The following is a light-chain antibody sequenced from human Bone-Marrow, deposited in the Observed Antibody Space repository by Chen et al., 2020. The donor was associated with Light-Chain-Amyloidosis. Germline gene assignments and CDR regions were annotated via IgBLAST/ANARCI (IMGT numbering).Light chain of an antibody. CDR2: DDS. Sequence: SYVLTQPSSVSVAPRQTATIACGGNNIGSTSVHWYQQTPGQAPRLVVYDDSDRPSGIPERLSGSNSGNTATLTISRVEAGDEADYYCQVWDRSSDRPGFGGGTKLAVL. CDR1: NIGSTS. CDR3: QVWDRSSDRPG. J-gene: IGLJ3*02. V-gene: IGLV3-21*02.